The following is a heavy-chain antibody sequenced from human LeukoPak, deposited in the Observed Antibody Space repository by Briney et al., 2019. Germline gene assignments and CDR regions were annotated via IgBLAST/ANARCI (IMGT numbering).Heavy chain of an antibody. CDR3: ATELLDIVVVPAAHDAFDI. J-gene: IGHJ3*02. CDR1: GGSFSGYY. Sequence: PSETLSLTGAVYGGSFSGYYWSGIRQPPGKGLEGIGSIYYSGSTYYNPSLKSRVTVSVDTSTNPFSLQLSSGTAADTAVYYCATELLDIVVVPAAHDAFDIWGQGTMVTVSS. V-gene: IGHV4-34*01. CDR2: IYYSGST. D-gene: IGHD2-2*03.